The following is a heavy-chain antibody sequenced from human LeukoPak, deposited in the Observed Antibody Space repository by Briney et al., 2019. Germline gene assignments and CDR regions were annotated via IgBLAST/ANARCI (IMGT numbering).Heavy chain of an antibody. D-gene: IGHD4-17*01. V-gene: IGHV3-74*01. CDR2: INGDGSST. Sequence: GGSLRLSCAASGFTFSSYWMHWVRQAPGRGLVWVSHINGDGSSTNYGDSVKGRFTISRDNAKNTLYLQMNSLRAEDTAVYYCARDPGTVTPDYWGQGTLVTVSS. CDR1: GFTFSSYW. CDR3: ARDPGTVTPDY. J-gene: IGHJ4*02.